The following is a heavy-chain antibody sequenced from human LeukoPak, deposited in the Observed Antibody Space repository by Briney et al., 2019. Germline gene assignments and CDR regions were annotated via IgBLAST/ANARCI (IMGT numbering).Heavy chain of an antibody. CDR3: ARDQDCSSTSCPFDY. V-gene: IGHV3-33*01. D-gene: IGHD2-2*01. CDR1: GFTFSSYG. CDR2: IWYDGSNK. J-gene: IGHJ4*02. Sequence: GGSLRLSCAASGFTFSSYGMHWVRQAPGKGLEWVAVIWYDGSNKYYADSVKGRFTISRDNSKNTLYLQMNSLRAEDTAVYYCARDQDCSSTSCPFDYWGQGTLVTVSS.